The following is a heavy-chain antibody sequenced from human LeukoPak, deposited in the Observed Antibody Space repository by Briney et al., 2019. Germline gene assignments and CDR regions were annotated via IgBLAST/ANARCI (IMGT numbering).Heavy chain of an antibody. Sequence: PGGSLRLSCAASGFTFSSYEMNWVRQAPGKGLEWVSYISSSGSTIYYADSAEGRFTISRDNAKNSLYLQMNSLRAEDTAVYYCARDPRRRLMVYAIGAFDIWGQGTMVTVSS. D-gene: IGHD2-8*01. CDR3: ARDPRRRLMVYAIGAFDI. CDR1: GFTFSSYE. CDR2: ISSSGSTI. J-gene: IGHJ3*02. V-gene: IGHV3-48*03.